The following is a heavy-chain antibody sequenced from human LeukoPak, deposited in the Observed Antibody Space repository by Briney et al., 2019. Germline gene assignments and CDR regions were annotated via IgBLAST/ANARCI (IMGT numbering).Heavy chain of an antibody. Sequence: GGSLRLSCAASGFTFSDYYMSWIRQAPGKGLEWASYISSSGSTIYYADSVKGRFTISRDNAKNSLYLQMNSLRAEDTAVYYCARDLSPRYYYDSSGYVSSAASDYWGQGTLVTVSS. D-gene: IGHD3-22*01. CDR1: GFTFSDYY. J-gene: IGHJ4*02. CDR3: ARDLSPRYYYDSSGYVSSAASDY. V-gene: IGHV3-11*01. CDR2: ISSSGSTI.